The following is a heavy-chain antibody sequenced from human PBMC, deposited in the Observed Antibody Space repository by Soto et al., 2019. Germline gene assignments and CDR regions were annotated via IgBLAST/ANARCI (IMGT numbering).Heavy chain of an antibody. V-gene: IGHV1-69*06. J-gene: IGHJ6*02. Sequence: AASVKVSCKASGGTFSSYAISWVRQAPGQGLEWMGGIIPIFGTANYAQKFQGRVTITADKSTSTAYMELSSLRSEDTAVYYCARSSWGIAAAGTYYYYGMDVWGQGTTVTVSS. CDR1: GGTFSSYA. D-gene: IGHD6-13*01. CDR2: IIPIFGTA. CDR3: ARSSWGIAAAGTYYYYGMDV.